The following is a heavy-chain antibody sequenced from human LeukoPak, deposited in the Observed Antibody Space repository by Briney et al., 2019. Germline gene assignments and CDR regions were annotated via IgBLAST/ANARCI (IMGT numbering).Heavy chain of an antibody. D-gene: IGHD6-13*01. CDR1: GYTFTIYG. J-gene: IGHJ4*02. V-gene: IGHV1-18*01. CDR3: ARDTKYSSSWLGY. CDR2: ISAYNGNT. Sequence: ASVSVSCKASGYTFTIYGISWVRQAPGQGREWMGWISAYNGNTNYAQKLQGRVTMTTDTSTSTAYMELRSLRSGDTAVYYCARDTKYSSSWLGYWGQGTLVTVSS.